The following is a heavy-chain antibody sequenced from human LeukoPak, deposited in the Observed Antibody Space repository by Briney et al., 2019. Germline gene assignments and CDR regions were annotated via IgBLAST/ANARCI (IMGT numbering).Heavy chain of an antibody. D-gene: IGHD3-22*01. J-gene: IGHJ4*02. CDR1: GGSISSYY. V-gene: IGHV4-59*01. CDR3: ARDCSDSRGGCFDY. CDR2: IYYSGST. Sequence: SETLSLTCTVSGGSISSYYWSWIRQPPGKGLEWIGYIYYSGSTNYNPSLKSRVTISVDTSKNQFSLKLSSVTAADPAVYYCARDCSDSRGGCFDYWGQGTLVTVSS.